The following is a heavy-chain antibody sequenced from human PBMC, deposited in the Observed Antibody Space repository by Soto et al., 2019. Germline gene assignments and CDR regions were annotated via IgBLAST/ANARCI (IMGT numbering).Heavy chain of an antibody. CDR2: IRSKAYGGTT. CDR1: GFTFGDYA. CDR3: TRDPTYYDFWSGPNPYYYMDV. J-gene: IGHJ6*03. D-gene: IGHD3-3*01. V-gene: IGHV3-49*03. Sequence: GGSLRLSCTASGFTFGDYAMSWFRQAPGKGLEWVGFIRSKAYGGTTEYAASVKGRFTISRDDSKSIAYLQMNSLKTEDTAVYYCTRDPTYYDFWSGPNPYYYMDVWGKGTTVTVSS.